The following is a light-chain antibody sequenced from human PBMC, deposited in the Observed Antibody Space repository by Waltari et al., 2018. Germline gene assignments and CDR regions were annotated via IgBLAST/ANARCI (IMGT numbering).Light chain of an antibody. CDR3: QQSYSTPF. CDR2: SAS. CDR1: QSISTY. V-gene: IGKV1-39*01. Sequence: DIQMTQSPSSLSASVGDRVTITCRASQSISTYLNWYQQRPGRAPELLIYSASNLQSGVPSRFSGSGSGTDFTLTISSLQPDDFATYYCQQSYSTPFFGQGTRLEIK. J-gene: IGKJ5*01.